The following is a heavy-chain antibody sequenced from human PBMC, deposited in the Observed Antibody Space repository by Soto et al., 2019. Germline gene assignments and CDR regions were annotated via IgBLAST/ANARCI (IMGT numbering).Heavy chain of an antibody. CDR2: ISYDESNE. CDR1: GFSFSTYA. CDR3: ATEKD. J-gene: IGHJ4*02. Sequence: GGSLRLSCEASGFSFSTYAMYWVRQALGKGLEWVAVISYDESNEYYADSVKGRFTISRDNSKSTLYLQMNSLRAEDTALYYCATEKDWGKGTLVTVSS. V-gene: IGHV3-30-3*01.